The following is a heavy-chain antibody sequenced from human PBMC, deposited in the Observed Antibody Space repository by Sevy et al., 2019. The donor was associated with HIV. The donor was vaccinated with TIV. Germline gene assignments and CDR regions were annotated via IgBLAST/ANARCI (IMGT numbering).Heavy chain of an antibody. CDR2: ISGIGPTK. J-gene: IGHJ4*02. CDR3: ARAGNLWFFDY. D-gene: IGHD3-9*01. Sequence: GGSLRLSCAASGFKVNDYYMSWIRQAPGKRLEWVSYISGIGPTKYYADSVRGRFTISRDNAKNSLYLQMSSLSADDTAMYFCARAGNLWFFDYWGQGAQVTVSS. V-gene: IGHV3-11*01. CDR1: GFKVNDYY.